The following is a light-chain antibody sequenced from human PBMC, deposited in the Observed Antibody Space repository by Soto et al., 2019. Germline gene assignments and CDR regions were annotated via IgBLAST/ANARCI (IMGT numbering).Light chain of an antibody. CDR2: SNS. CDR3: STWDDSLNGPL. J-gene: IGLJ2*01. Sequence: QSVLTQPPSASGTPGQRVTISCSGSSSNIGGNTVNWYQKLPGAAPKLIIFSNSQRPSGVPDRYSGSKSGTSASLAIGGLQSEDEADYYCSTWDDSLNGPLFGGGTKLTVL. V-gene: IGLV1-44*01. CDR1: SSNIGGNT.